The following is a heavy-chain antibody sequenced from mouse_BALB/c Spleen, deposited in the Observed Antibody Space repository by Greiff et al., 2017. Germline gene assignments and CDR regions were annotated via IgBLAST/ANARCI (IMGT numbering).Heavy chain of an antibody. CDR3: ARDGVRQTCFAY. V-gene: IGHV2-9*02. J-gene: IGHJ3*01. CDR2: IWAGGST. Sequence: VQLVESGPGLVAPSQSLSITCTVSGFSITSYGVHWIRQPPGKGQEWMGVIWAGGSTNYNSALMSRLSISKDNSKSQVFLEMNSLQTDDTAMYYCARDGVRQTCFAYWGQGTLVTVSA. CDR1: GFSITSYG. D-gene: IGHD2-14*01.